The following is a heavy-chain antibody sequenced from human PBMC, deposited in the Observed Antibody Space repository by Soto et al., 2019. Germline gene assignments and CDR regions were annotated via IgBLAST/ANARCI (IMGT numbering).Heavy chain of an antibody. CDR1: GYTFTTYD. CDR2: VSPHSGRT. J-gene: IGHJ4*02. Sequence: QVQLVQSGAEVKKPGASLRVSCKASGYTFTTYDINWVRQTPGQGLEWMGWVSPHSGRTGFAQKFQGRLTMTTNTTITTAYMDLISLRSDDSAVYFCARGGYSSSWEFDFWGQGTLVTVS. V-gene: IGHV1-8*01. CDR3: ARGGYSSSWEFDF. D-gene: IGHD6-6*01.